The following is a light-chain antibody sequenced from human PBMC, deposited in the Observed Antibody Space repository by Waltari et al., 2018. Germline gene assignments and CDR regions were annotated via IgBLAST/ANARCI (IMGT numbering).Light chain of an antibody. J-gene: IGLJ3*02. Sequence: QSVLTQPPSASGTPGQRVTLSSSGSSSHIGSNYVYWYQQLPGTAPKLLIYRNNQRPSGVPDRFSGSKSGTSASLAISGLRSEDEADYYCAAWDDSLSGRVFGGGTKLTVL. CDR3: AAWDDSLSGRV. CDR1: SSHIGSNY. CDR2: RNN. V-gene: IGLV1-47*01.